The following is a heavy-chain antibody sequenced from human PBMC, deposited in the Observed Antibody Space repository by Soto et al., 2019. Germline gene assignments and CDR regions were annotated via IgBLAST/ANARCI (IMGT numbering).Heavy chain of an antibody. CDR2: ISGSGGST. J-gene: IGHJ2*01. D-gene: IGHD6-19*01. CDR1: GFTFSSYA. CDR3: ANCLEQWLGPWYFDL. V-gene: IGHV3-23*01. Sequence: GGSLRLSCAASGFTFSSYAMSWVRQAPGKGLEWVSAISGSGGSTYYADSVKGRFTISRDNSKNTLYLQMNSLRAEDTAVYYCANCLEQWLGPWYFDLWGRGTLVTVSS.